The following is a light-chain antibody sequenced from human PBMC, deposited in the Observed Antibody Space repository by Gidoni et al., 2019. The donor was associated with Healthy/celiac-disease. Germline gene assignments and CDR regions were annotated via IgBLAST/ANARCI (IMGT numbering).Light chain of an antibody. CDR3: QKYNSALFT. Sequence: DIQMTQSPSSPSASVGDRVTITCRASQGISNYVAWYQQKPGKVPKLLIYAASTLQSGVPSRCSGSGSGTDFTLTSSSLQPEDVATYYCQKYNSALFTFXPXTKVDIK. CDR1: QGISNY. CDR2: AAS. J-gene: IGKJ3*01. V-gene: IGKV1-27*01.